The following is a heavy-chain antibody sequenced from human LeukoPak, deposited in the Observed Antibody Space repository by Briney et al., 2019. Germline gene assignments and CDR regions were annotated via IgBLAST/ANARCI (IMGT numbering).Heavy chain of an antibody. D-gene: IGHD6-6*01. CDR1: GFTFSSFG. V-gene: IGHV3-23*01. CDR2: ISGGGGTI. CDR3: AKGRYSSSSAYFDY. J-gene: IGHJ4*02. Sequence: PGGSLRLSCLASGFTFSSFGMSWVRQAPGKGLEWISTISGGGGTIYYADSVRGRFAISRDNSMDTLSLQMNSLGAEDTALYYCAKGRYSSSSAYFDYWGQGALVTVSS.